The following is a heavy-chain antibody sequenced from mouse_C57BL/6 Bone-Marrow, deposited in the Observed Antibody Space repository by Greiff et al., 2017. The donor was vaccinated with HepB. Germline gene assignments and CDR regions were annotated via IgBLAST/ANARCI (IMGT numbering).Heavy chain of an antibody. V-gene: IGHV1-15*01. CDR1: GYTFTDYE. CDR3: TRCAMDY. Sequence: QVQLQQSGAELVRPGASVTLSCKASGYTFTDYEMHWVKQTPVHGLEWIGAIDPETGGTAYNQKFKGKAILTADKSSSTSYMELRSLTSEDSAVYYCTRCAMDYWGQGTSVTVSS. CDR2: IDPETGGT. J-gene: IGHJ4*01.